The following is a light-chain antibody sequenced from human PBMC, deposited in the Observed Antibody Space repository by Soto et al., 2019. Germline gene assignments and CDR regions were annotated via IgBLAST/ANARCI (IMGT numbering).Light chain of an antibody. CDR2: GAS. CDR3: QQYNNWPPIT. J-gene: IGKJ5*01. CDR1: QSVSIN. V-gene: IGKV3-15*01. Sequence: ETVMTQSPATLSVSPGEGATLSCRASQSVSINLAWYQQKPGQAPRLLIYGASTRPTGIPARFSGSGSGTEFTLTISSLQSEDFAVYYCQQYNNWPPITFGQGTRLEIK.